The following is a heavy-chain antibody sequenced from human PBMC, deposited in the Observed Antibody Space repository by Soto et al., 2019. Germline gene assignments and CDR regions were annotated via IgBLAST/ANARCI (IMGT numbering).Heavy chain of an antibody. V-gene: IGHV3-15*01. CDR2: IKSKTDGGTT. J-gene: IGHJ4*02. Sequence: EVQLVESGGGLVKPGGSLRLSCAASGFSFSNVWMSWVRQAPGKGLEWVGRIKSKTDGGTTDYAAPVKGRFTISRDDSKTTLYLQMNSLKTKDTAVYYCSFQESTTVTMFEYWGQGTLVTVSS. CDR3: SFQESTTVTMFEY. D-gene: IGHD4-17*01. CDR1: GFSFSNVW.